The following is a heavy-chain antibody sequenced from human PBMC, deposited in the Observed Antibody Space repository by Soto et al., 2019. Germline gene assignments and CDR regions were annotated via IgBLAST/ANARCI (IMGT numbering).Heavy chain of an antibody. CDR2: ISYDGSNK. J-gene: IGHJ6*02. Sequence: QVQLVESGGGVVQPGRSLRLSCAASGFTFSSYAMHWVRQAPGTGLEWVAVISYDGSNKYYADSVKGRFTISRDNSKNKLYMQMNSVRAEESAVYYCGRGRRGDSYGLGVRGYYYYYGMDVWGRGTTVTVSS. CDR3: GRGRRGDSYGLGVRGYYYYYGMDV. D-gene: IGHD5-18*01. CDR1: GFTFSSYA. V-gene: IGHV3-30-3*01.